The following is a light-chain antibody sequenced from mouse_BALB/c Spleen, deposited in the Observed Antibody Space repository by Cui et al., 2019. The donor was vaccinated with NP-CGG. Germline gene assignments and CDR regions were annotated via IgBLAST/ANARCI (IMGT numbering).Light chain of an antibody. Sequence: AVVTQESALTTSPGETVTLTCRSSTGAVTTSNYANWVQEKPDHLFTGLIGGTNNRAPGVPARFSGSLIGDKAALTITGAQNEDEAIYFCALWYSNHWVFGGGTKLTVL. CDR2: GTN. J-gene: IGLJ1*01. CDR3: ALWYSNHWV. V-gene: IGLV1*01. CDR1: TGAVTTSNY.